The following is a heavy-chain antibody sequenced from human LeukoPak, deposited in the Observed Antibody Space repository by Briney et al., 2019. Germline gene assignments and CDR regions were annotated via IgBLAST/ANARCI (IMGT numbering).Heavy chain of an antibody. V-gene: IGHV3-48*03. CDR1: GFTFSSYE. Sequence: PGGSLRFSCAASGFTFSSYEMNWVRQAPGKGLEWVSYISSSGSTIYYADSVKGRFTISRDNAKNSLYLQMNSLRAEDTAVYYCARVSMIVDYYYYYYMDVWGKGTTVTVSS. D-gene: IGHD3-22*01. CDR2: ISSSGSTI. CDR3: ARVSMIVDYYYYYYMDV. J-gene: IGHJ6*03.